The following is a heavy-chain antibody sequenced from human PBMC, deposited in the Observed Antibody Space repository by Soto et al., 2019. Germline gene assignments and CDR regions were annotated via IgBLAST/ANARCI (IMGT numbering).Heavy chain of an antibody. J-gene: IGHJ3*01. CDR1: GLAFPIDD. Sequence: ASVKVSCKASGLAFPIDDIIWVRQTIGQGLEFMGWMNPSGRNTGYAQKFQGRATFTWNTPTSTAYMDLSGLRSEDTAVYYCARYRTTVPVAFDVWGQGTMVNVSS. CDR2: MNPSGRNT. CDR3: ARYRTTVPVAFDV. V-gene: IGHV1-8*01. D-gene: IGHD4-4*01.